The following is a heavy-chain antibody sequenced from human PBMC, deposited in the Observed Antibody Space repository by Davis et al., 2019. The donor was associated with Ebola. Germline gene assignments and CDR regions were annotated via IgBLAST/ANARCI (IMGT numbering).Heavy chain of an antibody. CDR3: ARVRIAVAALFDY. CDR2: IYPGDSDT. Sequence: GESLKISCKGSGYSFTSYWIGWVRQLPGKGLEWMGIIYPGDSDTRYSPSFQGQVTISADKSISTAYLQWSSLKASDPAMYYCARVRIAVAALFDYWGQGTLVTVSS. CDR1: GYSFTSYW. D-gene: IGHD6-19*01. V-gene: IGHV5-51*01. J-gene: IGHJ4*02.